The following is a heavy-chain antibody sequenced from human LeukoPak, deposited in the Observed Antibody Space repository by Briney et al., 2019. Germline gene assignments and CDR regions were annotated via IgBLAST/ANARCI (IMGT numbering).Heavy chain of an antibody. CDR3: ARGSWVTMVRGVFDY. CDR1: GGSISSYY. D-gene: IGHD3-10*01. V-gene: IGHV4-59*01. CDR2: IYYSGST. J-gene: IGHJ4*02. Sequence: SETLSLTCTVSGGSISSYYWSWIRQPPGKGVEWIGYIYYSGSTNYNPSLKSRVAISVDTSKNQFSLKLSSVTAADTAVYYCARGSWVTMVRGVFDYWGQGTLVTVSS.